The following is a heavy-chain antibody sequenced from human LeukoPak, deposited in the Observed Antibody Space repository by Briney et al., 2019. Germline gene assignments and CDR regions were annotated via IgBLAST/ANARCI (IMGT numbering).Heavy chain of an antibody. CDR3: AKDRIPGIAAAGLFDY. J-gene: IGHJ4*02. CDR2: IPYDGSNK. V-gene: IGHV3-30*18. D-gene: IGHD6-13*01. CDR1: GFTFSSYG. Sequence: GGSLRLSCAASGFTFSSYGMHWVRQAPGKGLEWVAVIPYDGSNKYYADSVKGRFTISRDNSKNTLYLQMNSLRAEDTAVYYCAKDRIPGIAAAGLFDYWGQGTLVTVSS.